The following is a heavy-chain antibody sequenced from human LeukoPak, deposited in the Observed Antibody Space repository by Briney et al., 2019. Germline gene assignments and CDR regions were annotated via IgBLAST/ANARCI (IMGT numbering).Heavy chain of an antibody. D-gene: IGHD3-9*01. CDR1: GFTFSSYW. CDR2: IKTDGSEK. J-gene: IGHJ5*02. V-gene: IGHV3-7*03. Sequence: PGGSLRLSCAASGFTFSSYWISWVRQAPGKGLEWVANIKTDGSEKYYVDSVKGRFTISRDNAKNSLYLQMNSLRAEDTAVYYCARDYTGYFPWGQGTLVIVSS. CDR3: ARDYTGYFP.